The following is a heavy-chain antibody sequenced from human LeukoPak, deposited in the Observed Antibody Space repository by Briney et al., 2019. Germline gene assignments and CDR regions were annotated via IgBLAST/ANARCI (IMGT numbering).Heavy chain of an antibody. J-gene: IGHJ5*02. CDR3: ARGIAAMVS. D-gene: IGHD5-18*01. CDR1: GFTFDDYA. V-gene: IGHV3-9*01. CDR2: ISWNSGSI. Sequence: PGRSLRLSCAASGFTFDDYAMHWVRQAPGKGLEWVSGISWNSGSIGYADSVKGRFTISKNNAENSLFLQMNSLRAEDTALYYCARGIAAMVSWGQGTLVTVSS.